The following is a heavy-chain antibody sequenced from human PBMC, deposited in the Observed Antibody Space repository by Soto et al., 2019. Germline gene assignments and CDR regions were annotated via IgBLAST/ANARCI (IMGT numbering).Heavy chain of an antibody. Sequence: QEQLQESGPGLVKPSQTLSLTCTVSGGSISSGDYFWSWIRQPPGKGLEWIGYIYYSGSAYYNPSLKSRVIISVDTSNNQFSLKLNSVTAADTAVYFCARAGYGDPNWFDPWGQGTLVTVSS. D-gene: IGHD4-17*01. CDR3: ARAGYGDPNWFDP. J-gene: IGHJ5*02. V-gene: IGHV4-30-4*01. CDR2: IYYSGSA. CDR1: GGSISSGDYF.